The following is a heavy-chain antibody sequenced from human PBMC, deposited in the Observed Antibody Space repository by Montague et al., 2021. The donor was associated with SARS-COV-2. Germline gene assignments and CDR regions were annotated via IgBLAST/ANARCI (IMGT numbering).Heavy chain of an antibody. J-gene: IGHJ5*02. CDR1: SGSVSSYY. Sequence: SETLSLTCTVSSGSVSSYYWSWIRQSPGKGLQWLGYIYYSGSTDYNPSLKSRVTMSVDTSKNQLSLRLNSVTTADTAVYFCARAGGFYDYWSGYSSSAGFFDPWGQGILATVSS. CDR3: ARAGGFYDYWSGYSSSAGFFDP. D-gene: IGHD3-3*01. V-gene: IGHV4-59*02. CDR2: IYYSGST.